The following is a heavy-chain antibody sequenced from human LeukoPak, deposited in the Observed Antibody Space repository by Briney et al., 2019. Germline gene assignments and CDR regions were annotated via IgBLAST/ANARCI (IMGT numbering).Heavy chain of an antibody. CDR1: GGSISSSSYY. Sequence: SETLSLTCAVSGGSISSSSYYWGWIRQPPGKGLEWIGSIYYSGSTYYNPSLKSRVTISVDTSKNQFSLKLSSVTAADTAVYYCARITYYYGSGSYVDYWGQGTLVTVSS. V-gene: IGHV4-39*01. CDR2: IYYSGST. J-gene: IGHJ4*02. D-gene: IGHD3-10*01. CDR3: ARITYYYGSGSYVDY.